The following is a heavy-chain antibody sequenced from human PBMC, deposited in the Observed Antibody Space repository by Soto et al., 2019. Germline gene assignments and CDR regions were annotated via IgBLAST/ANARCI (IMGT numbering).Heavy chain of an antibody. D-gene: IGHD4-17*01. J-gene: IGHJ4*02. Sequence: SETMSLTCPVSGGSVSSGIYYWSWIRQPPGKGLEWIGYIYYSGSTNYNPSLKSRVTISVDTSKNQFSLKLSSVTAADTAVYYCARDHARYGGNSFDYWGQGTLVTVSS. CDR1: GGSVSSGIYY. CDR3: ARDHARYGGNSFDY. V-gene: IGHV4-61*01. CDR2: IYYSGST.